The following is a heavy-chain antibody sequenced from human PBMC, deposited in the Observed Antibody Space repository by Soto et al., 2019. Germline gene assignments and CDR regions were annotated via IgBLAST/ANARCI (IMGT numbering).Heavy chain of an antibody. CDR3: AGYNYYAAEY. CDR2: IYPGDSDR. J-gene: IGHJ4*02. V-gene: IGHV5-51*01. Sequence: GASLKISCKCSGYPFATYWIGWVLQMPGKGLEWMGIIYPGDSDRRYGPSFQGQVTISVDKSINTAYLQWSSLKAADTAMYYGAGYNYYAAEYWGQGTLVTVAS. D-gene: IGHD3-10*01. CDR1: GYPFATYW.